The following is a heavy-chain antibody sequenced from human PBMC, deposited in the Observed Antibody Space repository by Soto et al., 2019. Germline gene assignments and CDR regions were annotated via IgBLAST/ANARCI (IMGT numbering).Heavy chain of an antibody. CDR3: ARLLWSRGDWFDP. CDR1: GRSISSYY. V-gene: IGHV4-59*08. D-gene: IGHD3-10*01. CDR2: IYYSGST. J-gene: IGHJ5*02. Sequence: PSDTLSLTSNVFGRSISSYYWSWIRQPPGKGLEWIGYIYYSGSTNYNPSLKSRVTISVDTSKNQFSLKLSSVTAADTAVYYCARLLWSRGDWFDPWGQGTLVTVS.